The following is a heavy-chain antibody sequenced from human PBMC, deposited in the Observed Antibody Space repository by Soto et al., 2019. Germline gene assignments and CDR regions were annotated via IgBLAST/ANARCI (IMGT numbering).Heavy chain of an antibody. Sequence: GGSLRLSCAASGFTFSSYWMHWVRQAPGKGLVWVAVIWFDGGTKYFADSVKGRFTISRDNSKNTLYLQMNSLRVEDTAIYYCVRASGPFDYWGQGTLVTVSS. CDR2: IWFDGGTK. D-gene: IGHD2-8*02. V-gene: IGHV3-33*08. J-gene: IGHJ4*02. CDR3: VRASGPFDY. CDR1: GFTFSSYW.